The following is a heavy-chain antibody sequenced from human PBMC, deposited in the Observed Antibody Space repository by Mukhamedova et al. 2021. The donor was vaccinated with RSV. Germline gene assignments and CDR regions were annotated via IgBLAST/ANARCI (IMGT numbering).Heavy chain of an antibody. V-gene: IGHV1-18*01. CDR2: ISTYNGKT. J-gene: IGHJ4*02. D-gene: IGHD3-10*01. CDR3: AARSGTYPYYFDY. Sequence: EYMGWISTYNGKTNYAQKLQGRVTMTTDTSTSTAYMELRSLRSDDTAVYYCAARSGTYPYYFDYWGQGTLFTSSS.